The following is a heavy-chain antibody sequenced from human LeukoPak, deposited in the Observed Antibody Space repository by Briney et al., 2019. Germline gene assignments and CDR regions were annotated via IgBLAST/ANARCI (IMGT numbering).Heavy chain of an antibody. CDR3: ARDTNYYGMDV. D-gene: IGHD1-1*01. Sequence: SVKVSCKASGGTFGSYAISWVRQAPGQGLEWMGGIIPIFGTANYAQKFQGGVTMTRDTSTSTFYMELSSLRSEDTAVYYCARDTNYYGMDVWGQGTTVSVSS. CDR2: IIPIFGTA. CDR1: GGTFGSYA. J-gene: IGHJ6*02. V-gene: IGHV1-69*05.